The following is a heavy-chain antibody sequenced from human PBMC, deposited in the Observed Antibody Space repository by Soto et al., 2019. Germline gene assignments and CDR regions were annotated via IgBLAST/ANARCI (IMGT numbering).Heavy chain of an antibody. D-gene: IGHD2-15*01. CDR1: GFTFNYYW. J-gene: IGHJ3*01. CDR2: IHSDGSTT. Sequence: EVQLVESEGGLVQRGGSLRLSCAASGFTFNYYWMHWVRQAPGQGLVWVSHIHSDGSTTTYADSVKGRFTISRDNAKNKLYLQMNSLRAEGTAVYYCVRGEKGGFDLWGQGTTVTVSS. CDR3: VRGEKGGFDL. V-gene: IGHV3-74*01.